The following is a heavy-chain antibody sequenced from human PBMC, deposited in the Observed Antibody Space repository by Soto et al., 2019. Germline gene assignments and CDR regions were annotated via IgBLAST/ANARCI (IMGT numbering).Heavy chain of an antibody. CDR1: GYTFTGYY. J-gene: IGHJ6*02. Sequence: ASVKFSCKASGYTFTGYYMHWVRQAPGQGLEWMGWINPNSGGTNYAQKFQGWVTMTRDTSISTAYMELSRLRSDDTAVYYCARSMVRGYGMDVWGQGTTVTVSS. CDR3: ARSMVRGYGMDV. V-gene: IGHV1-2*04. D-gene: IGHD3-10*01. CDR2: INPNSGGT.